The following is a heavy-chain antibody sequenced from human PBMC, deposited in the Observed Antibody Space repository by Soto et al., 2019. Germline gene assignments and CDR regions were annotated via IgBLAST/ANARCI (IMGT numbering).Heavy chain of an antibody. D-gene: IGHD3-10*01. CDR3: ANMDWGIVISSRSDS. CDR1: GGSFSDYY. V-gene: IGHV4-34*01. Sequence: PSETLCVTCAVYGGSFSDYYWTWIRQPPGKGLEWIGEINHSGSTNYNPSLKSRVTVSVDTSKNQFSLNMSSVTAADTAVYYCANMDWGIVISSRSDS. J-gene: IGHJ5*01. CDR2: INHSGST.